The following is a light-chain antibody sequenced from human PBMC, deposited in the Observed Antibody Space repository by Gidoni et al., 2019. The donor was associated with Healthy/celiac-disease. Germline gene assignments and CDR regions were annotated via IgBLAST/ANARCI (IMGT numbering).Light chain of an antibody. J-gene: IGKJ4*01. Sequence: EIVLTQSPATLSLSPGERATLSGRASQSVSSYLAWYQQKPGQAPRLHIYDASNMPTGIPATFSGSGSGTCYTLPISRLEPRDCAVCYCQQRGNWPLTSXGXTKVXIK. CDR2: DAS. V-gene: IGKV3-11*01. CDR3: QQRGNWPLT. CDR1: QSVSSY.